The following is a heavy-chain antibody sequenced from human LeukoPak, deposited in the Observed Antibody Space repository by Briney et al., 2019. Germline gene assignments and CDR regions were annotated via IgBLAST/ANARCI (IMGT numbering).Heavy chain of an antibody. CDR1: GFTFTSAW. CDR3: TTVPWIMGGR. D-gene: IGHD3-16*01. Sequence: AGGSLRLSCAASGFTFTSAWMSWVRQAPGKGLEWVGHIKSKTDGGTTDYAAPVKGRFTISRDDSKNTLYLQMSSLKIEDTAVHYCTTVPWIMGGRWGQGTLVTVSS. V-gene: IGHV3-15*01. J-gene: IGHJ4*02. CDR2: IKSKTDGGTT.